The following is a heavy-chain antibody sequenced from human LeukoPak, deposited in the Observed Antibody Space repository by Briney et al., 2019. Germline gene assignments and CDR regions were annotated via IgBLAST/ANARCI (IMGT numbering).Heavy chain of an antibody. D-gene: IGHD3-22*01. CDR1: GYSFTSYW. CDR2: IYPGDSDT. CDR3: ARPYDSSGYLKDAFDI. Sequence: GESLKISCKGSGYSFTSYWIGWVRQMPGKGLEWMGIIYPGDSDTRYSPSFQGQVTISADKSISTAYLQWSSLKASDTAMYYCARPYDSSGYLKDAFDIWGQGTMVTVSS. J-gene: IGHJ3*02. V-gene: IGHV5-51*01.